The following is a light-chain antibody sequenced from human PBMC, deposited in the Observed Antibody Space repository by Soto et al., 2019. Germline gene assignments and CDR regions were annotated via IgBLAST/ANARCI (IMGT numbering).Light chain of an antibody. CDR2: GAS. CDR1: QSVYSNY. CDR3: QQYGSLQVT. J-gene: IGKJ4*01. Sequence: EIVVTQSPGTLSLSPGERATLSCRASQSVYSNYLAWYQQKPGQAPRLLIYGASSRATGIADRFSGSGSGTDFTLTISRLEPEDFAVYYCQQYGSLQVTFGGGTKVDIK. V-gene: IGKV3-20*01.